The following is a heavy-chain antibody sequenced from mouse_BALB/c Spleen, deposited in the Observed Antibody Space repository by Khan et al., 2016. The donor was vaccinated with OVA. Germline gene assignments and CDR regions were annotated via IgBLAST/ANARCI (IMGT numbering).Heavy chain of an antibody. CDR2: IRSKSNNYAT. CDR1: GFTFNNYA. Sequence: EVQLQESGGGLVQPKGSLKLSCAASGFTFNNYAMNWVRQAPGKGLEWVARIRSKSNNYATYYADSVKDRFTISRDDSQSMLYLQMNNLKTEDTAMYYCVRIYDGYYYAMDYWGQGTSVTVSS. V-gene: IGHV10-1*02. J-gene: IGHJ4*01. CDR3: VRIYDGYYYAMDY. D-gene: IGHD2-3*01.